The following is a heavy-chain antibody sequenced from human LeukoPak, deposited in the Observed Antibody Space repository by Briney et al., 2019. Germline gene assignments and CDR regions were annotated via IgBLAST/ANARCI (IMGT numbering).Heavy chain of an antibody. D-gene: IGHD3-22*01. V-gene: IGHV1-46*01. CDR1: GYPFTGYY. CDR3: ARDTASSGYYYGVPRYAFDI. Sequence: ASVKVSCKASGYPFTGYYVHWVRQAPGQGLEWMGIINPSGGSTSYAQKFQGRVTMTRDTSTSTVYMELSSLRSEDTAVYYCARDTASSGYYYGVPRYAFDIWGQGTMVTVSS. CDR2: INPSGGST. J-gene: IGHJ3*02.